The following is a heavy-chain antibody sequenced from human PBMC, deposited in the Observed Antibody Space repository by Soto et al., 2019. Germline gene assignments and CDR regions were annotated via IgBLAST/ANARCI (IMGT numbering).Heavy chain of an antibody. J-gene: IGHJ4*02. Sequence: VESLKISCKGSGYIFTNYWIAWVRQMPGKGLEWMGIIWPGHSNPKYSPSFEGQVTISADESINTAYLQWRSLETSDTAMYYCARHGSAPYSTTWYGDYWGQGTPVTVSS. D-gene: IGHD6-13*01. CDR2: IWPGHSNP. CDR1: GYIFTNYW. CDR3: ARHGSAPYSTTWYGDY. V-gene: IGHV5-51*01.